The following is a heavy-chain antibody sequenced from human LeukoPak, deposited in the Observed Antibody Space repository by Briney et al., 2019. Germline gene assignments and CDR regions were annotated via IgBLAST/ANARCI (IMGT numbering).Heavy chain of an antibody. J-gene: IGHJ4*02. CDR1: GYTFTGYY. Sequence: ASVKVSCKASGYTFTGYYMHWVRQAPGQGLEWMGWINPNSGGTNYAQKFQGRVTITADKSTSTAYMELSSLRSEDTAVCYCARDGYNPLDYWGQGTLVTVSS. V-gene: IGHV1-2*02. CDR2: INPNSGGT. D-gene: IGHD5-24*01. CDR3: ARDGYNPLDY.